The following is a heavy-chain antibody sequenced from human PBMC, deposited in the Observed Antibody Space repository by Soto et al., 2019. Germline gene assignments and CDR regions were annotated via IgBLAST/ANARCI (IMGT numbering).Heavy chain of an antibody. CDR1: GGSFSGYY. CDR2: INHSGST. V-gene: IGHV4-34*01. D-gene: IGHD2-15*01. J-gene: IGHJ5*02. CDR3: AGGIVVVVAATRNWFDP. Sequence: SETLSLTCAVYGGSFSGYYWSWIRQPPGKGLEWIGEINHSGSTNYNPSLKSRVTISVDTSKNQFSLKLSSVTAADTAVYYCAGGIVVVVAATRNWFDPWGQGTLVTVS.